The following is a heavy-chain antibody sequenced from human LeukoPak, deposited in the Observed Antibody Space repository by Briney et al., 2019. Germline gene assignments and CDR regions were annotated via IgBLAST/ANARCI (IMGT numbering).Heavy chain of an antibody. CDR1: GFTVSSNY. Sequence: GGSLRLSCAASGFTVSSNYMSWVRQAPGKGLEWVSVIYSGGSTYYADSVKGRFTISRDNSKNTLYLQMNSLRAEDTAVYYCARKATGGGPIGWFDAWGQATQVTVSS. CDR3: ARKATGGGPIGWFDA. D-gene: IGHD2-8*02. J-gene: IGHJ5*02. CDR2: IYSGGST. V-gene: IGHV3-53*01.